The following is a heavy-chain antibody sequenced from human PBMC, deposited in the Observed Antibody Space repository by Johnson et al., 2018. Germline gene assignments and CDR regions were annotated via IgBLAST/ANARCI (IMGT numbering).Heavy chain of an antibody. Sequence: QVQLVQSGGGVVQPGTSLRLSCAASGFTFGDYGMHWVRQAPGKGLEWVAIFFYDGTKRYSADSVKGRFTISRDNSKKPLFLEMNSLRAEDTAVYYCSRERPSWGPMDGFDIWGQGTMVTVSS. CDR2: FFYDGTKR. CDR3: SRERPSWGPMDGFDI. D-gene: IGHD3-16*01. CDR1: GFTFGDYG. J-gene: IGHJ3*02. V-gene: IGHV3-33*01.